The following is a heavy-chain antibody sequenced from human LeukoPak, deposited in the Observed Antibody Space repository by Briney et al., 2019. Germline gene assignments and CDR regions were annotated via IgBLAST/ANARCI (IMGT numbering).Heavy chain of an antibody. Sequence: SETLSLTCTVSGGSISPYYWSWIRQPPGKGLGWIGYIYYSGSTNYNPSLKSRVTISVDTSKNQFSLKLSSVTAADTAVYYCARDGPGSYDFGYYYYYMDVWGKGTTVTVSS. CDR3: ARDGPGSYDFGYYYYYMDV. D-gene: IGHD1-26*01. CDR1: GGSISPYY. J-gene: IGHJ6*03. CDR2: IYYSGST. V-gene: IGHV4-59*01.